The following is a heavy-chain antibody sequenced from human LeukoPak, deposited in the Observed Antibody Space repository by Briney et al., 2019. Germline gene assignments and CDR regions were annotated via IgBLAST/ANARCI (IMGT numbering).Heavy chain of an antibody. CDR2: INPNSGGT. CDR3: AREWQQLVSEDGWFDP. CDR1: GYTFTGYY. Sequence: ASVKVSCKASGYTFTGYYMHWVRQAPGQGLEWMGWINPNSGGTNYAQKFQGRVTMTRDTSTSTVYMELSSLRSEDTAVYYCAREWQQLVSEDGWFDPWGQGTLVTVSS. J-gene: IGHJ5*02. D-gene: IGHD6-13*01. V-gene: IGHV1-2*02.